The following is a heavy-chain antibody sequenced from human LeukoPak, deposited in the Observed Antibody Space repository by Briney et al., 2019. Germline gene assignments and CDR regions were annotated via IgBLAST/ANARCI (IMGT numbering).Heavy chain of an antibody. D-gene: IGHD2-2*01. CDR3: ARDGDIVVVPAAIHYYYYYMDV. CDR1: GGTFSSYA. J-gene: IGHJ6*03. V-gene: IGHV1-69*06. Sequence: SVKVSCKAPGGTFSSYAISWVRQARGQGLEWMGMIIPIFGTANYAQKFQGRVTITADKSTSTAYMELSSLRSEDTAVYYCARDGDIVVVPAAIHYYYYYMDVWGKGTTVTVSS. CDR2: IIPIFGTA.